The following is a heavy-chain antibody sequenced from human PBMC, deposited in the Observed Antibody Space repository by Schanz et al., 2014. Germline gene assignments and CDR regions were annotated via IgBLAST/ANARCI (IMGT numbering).Heavy chain of an antibody. CDR3: ARDLISSGWYG. CDR1: GFVFRTFA. V-gene: IGHV3-23*04. Sequence: VQLVESGGTVVQPGGSLRVSCAASGFVFRTFAMYWVRQAPGKGLEWVSAISGSGGSTVYADSVKGRFTISRDNSNNTVFLQMNSLRAEDTAVYYCARDLISSGWYGWGQGTLVAVSS. D-gene: IGHD6-19*01. J-gene: IGHJ4*02. CDR2: ISGSGGST.